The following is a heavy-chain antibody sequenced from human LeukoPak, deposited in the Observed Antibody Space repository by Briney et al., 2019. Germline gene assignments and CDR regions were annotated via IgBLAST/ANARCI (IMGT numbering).Heavy chain of an antibody. CDR3: AKDLMRDRWFGES. J-gene: IGHJ1*01. CDR1: GFTFSYYG. Sequence: GGSLRLSCAASGFTFSYYGMHWVRQAPGKGLEWVGFVRFDGNEKYYADSVKGRFTISRDTSRNTLYLQMNSLRAEDTAVYYCAKDLMRDRWFGESWGQGTLVTVSS. CDR2: VRFDGNEK. V-gene: IGHV3-30*02. D-gene: IGHD3-10*01.